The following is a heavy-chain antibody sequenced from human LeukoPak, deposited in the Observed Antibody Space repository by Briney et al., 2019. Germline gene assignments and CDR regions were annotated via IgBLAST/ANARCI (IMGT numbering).Heavy chain of an antibody. Sequence: GGSLRLSCAASGFTVSSNYMSWVRQAPGKGLEWVSVIYSGGSTYYADSVKGRFTISRDNSKNTLYLQMNSLRAEDTAVYYCARTPLYYYGSGANWFDPWGQGTLVTVSS. V-gene: IGHV3-53*01. CDR3: ARTPLYYYGSGANWFDP. CDR2: IYSGGST. J-gene: IGHJ5*02. CDR1: GFTVSSNY. D-gene: IGHD3-10*01.